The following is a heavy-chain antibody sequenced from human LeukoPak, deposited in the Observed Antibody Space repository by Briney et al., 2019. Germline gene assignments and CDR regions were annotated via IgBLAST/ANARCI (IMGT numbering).Heavy chain of an antibody. CDR3: AKTGSTVTTLNWFDP. V-gene: IGHV3-23*01. Sequence: GGSLRLSCAASGFTFSSNGLSWVRQAPGKGLEWVSGISVSGGITFYEDSVKGRFTISRDNSKNTLYLQMNSLRGEDTAVYYCAKTGSTVTTLNWFDPWGQGTLVTVSS. CDR1: GFTFSSNG. J-gene: IGHJ5*02. D-gene: IGHD4-17*01. CDR2: ISVSGGIT.